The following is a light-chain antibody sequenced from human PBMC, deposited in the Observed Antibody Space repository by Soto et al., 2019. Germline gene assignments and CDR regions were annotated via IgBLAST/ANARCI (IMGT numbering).Light chain of an antibody. V-gene: IGKV3-20*01. J-gene: IGKJ5*01. CDR2: GAS. CDR3: QQYGGSPIT. CDR1: PSVSSSY. Sequence: ENVLTQSPGTLSLSPGERATLSCRASPSVSSSYLAWYQQKPGQAPRLLIYGASSRATGIPDRFSGSESGTDFTLTISRLEPEDFAVYYCQQYGGSPITFGQGTRLEIK.